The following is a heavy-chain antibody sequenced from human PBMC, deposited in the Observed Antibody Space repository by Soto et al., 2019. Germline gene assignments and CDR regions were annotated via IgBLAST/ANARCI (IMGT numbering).Heavy chain of an antibody. CDR1: GYTFTSYA. V-gene: IGHV1-3*01. D-gene: IGHD3-3*01. CDR3: ARGRDYDFWSGTLGYFDY. J-gene: IGHJ4*02. CDR2: INAGNGNT. Sequence: GASVKVSCKASGYTFTSYAMHWVRQAPGQRLEWMGWINAGNGNTKYSQKFQGRVTITRDTSASTAYMELSSPRSEDTAVYYCARGRDYDFWSGTLGYFDYWGQGTLVTVSS.